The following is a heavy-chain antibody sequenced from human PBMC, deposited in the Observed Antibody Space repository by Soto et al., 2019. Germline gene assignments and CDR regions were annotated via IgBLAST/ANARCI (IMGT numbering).Heavy chain of an antibody. D-gene: IGHD2-15*01. CDR1: GFTFSDHY. Sequence: PGASLRLSCAASGFTFSDHYMDWVRQAPGKGLEWVGRTRNKAYSYTTEYAASVKGRFTISRDDSQNSLYLQMNSLKTEDTAVYYCARVYCSGGSCYFDYWGQGTLVTVSS. V-gene: IGHV3-72*01. J-gene: IGHJ4*02. CDR3: ARVYCSGGSCYFDY. CDR2: TRNKAYSYTT.